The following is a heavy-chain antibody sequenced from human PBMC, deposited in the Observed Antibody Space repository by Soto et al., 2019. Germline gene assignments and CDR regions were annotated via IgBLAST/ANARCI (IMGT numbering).Heavy chain of an antibody. CDR3: ARAYGGYSSSWYHYYYYGMDV. Sequence: QVQLVQSGAEVKKPGASVKVSCKASGYTFTSYAMHWVRQAPGQRLEWMGWINAGNGNTKYSQKFQGRVTITRDTSASTAYMELSSLRSEDTAVYYCARAYGGYSSSWYHYYYYGMDVWGRGTTVTVSS. J-gene: IGHJ6*02. CDR1: GYTFTSYA. D-gene: IGHD6-13*01. V-gene: IGHV1-3*01. CDR2: INAGNGNT.